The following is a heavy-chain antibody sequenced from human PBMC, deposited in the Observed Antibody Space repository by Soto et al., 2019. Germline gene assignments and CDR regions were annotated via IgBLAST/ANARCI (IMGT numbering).Heavy chain of an antibody. D-gene: IGHD5-12*01. CDR3: ASSRWIYYIDF. CDR2: INHSGST. V-gene: IGHV4-34*01. Sequence: PSETLSLTCAVYGGSFSGYYWSWIRQPPGKGLEWIGEINHSGSTNYNPSLKSRVTISVDTSKNQFSLKLSSVTAADTAVYYCASSRWIYYIDFWGKGTTVTVSS. J-gene: IGHJ6*03. CDR1: GGSFSGYY.